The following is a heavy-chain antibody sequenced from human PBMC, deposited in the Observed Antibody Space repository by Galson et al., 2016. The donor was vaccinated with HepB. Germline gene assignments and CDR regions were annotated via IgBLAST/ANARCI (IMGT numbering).Heavy chain of an antibody. D-gene: IGHD3-10*01. J-gene: IGHJ5*02. Sequence: LSLTCTVSGGSISSADYCWSWIRQPPGKGLEWIGYIYYSGSTYYNPSLKSRLTISVDTSKNQFSLKLSSVTAADTAVYYCARGPKYYYGSGSYQFNWFDPWGQGTLVTVSS. CDR3: ARGPKYYYGSGSYQFNWFDP. V-gene: IGHV4-30-4*01. CDR2: IYYSGST. CDR1: GGSISSADYC.